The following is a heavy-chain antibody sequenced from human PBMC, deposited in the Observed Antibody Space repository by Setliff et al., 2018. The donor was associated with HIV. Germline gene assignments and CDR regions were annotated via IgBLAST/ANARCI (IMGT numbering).Heavy chain of an antibody. V-gene: IGHV4-39*01. CDR2: IYYSGST. CDR1: GGSISRSSYY. Sequence: LSLTCTVSGGSISRSSYYWAWIRQPPGKGLEWIGSIYYSGSTSYNPSLKSRVTISVDTSKNQFSLKLSSVTAADTAVYYCATFPTTVTALGSNYWGQGTLVTVSS. D-gene: IGHD2-21*02. J-gene: IGHJ4*02. CDR3: ATFPTTVTALGSNY.